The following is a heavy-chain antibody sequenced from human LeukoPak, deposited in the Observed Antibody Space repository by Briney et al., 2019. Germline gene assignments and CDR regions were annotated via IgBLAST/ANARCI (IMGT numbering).Heavy chain of an antibody. J-gene: IGHJ4*02. CDR1: GFTFSDYY. CDR3: ARLRRLGEFLDY. V-gene: IGHV3-11*04. CDR2: ISSSGSTI. D-gene: IGHD3-16*01. Sequence: GGFLRLSCAASGFTFSDYYMSWIRQAPGKGLEWVSYISSSGSTIYYADSVKGRFTISRDNAKNSLYLQMNSLRAEDTAVYYCARLRRLGEFLDYWGQGTLVTVSS.